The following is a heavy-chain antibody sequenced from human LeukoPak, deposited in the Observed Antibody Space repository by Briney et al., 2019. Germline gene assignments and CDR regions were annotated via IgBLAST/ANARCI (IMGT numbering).Heavy chain of an antibody. V-gene: IGHV4-59*01. Sequence: PSETLSLTCTVSGGSISSYYWSWIRQPPGKGLEWIGYIYYSGSTNYNPSLKSRVTISVDTCKNQFSLKLSSVTAADTAVYYCARGPSPLYCSGGSCYGGGYYYGMDVWGKGTTVTVSS. J-gene: IGHJ6*04. D-gene: IGHD2-15*01. CDR1: GGSISSYY. CDR3: ARGPSPLYCSGGSCYGGGYYYGMDV. CDR2: IYYSGST.